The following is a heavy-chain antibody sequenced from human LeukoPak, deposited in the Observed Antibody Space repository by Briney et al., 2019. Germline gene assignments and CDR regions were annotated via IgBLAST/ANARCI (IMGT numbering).Heavy chain of an antibody. CDR1: GGSFSGYH. CDR2: INHSGST. J-gene: IGHJ4*02. V-gene: IGHV4-34*01. CDR3: ARGGRMVRGVIGN. Sequence: SETLSLTRAVYGGSFSGYHWSWIRQPPGKGLEWIGEINHSGSTNYNPSLKSRVTISVDTSKNQFSLKLSSVTAADTAVYYCARGGRMVRGVIGNWGQGTLVTVSS. D-gene: IGHD3-10*01.